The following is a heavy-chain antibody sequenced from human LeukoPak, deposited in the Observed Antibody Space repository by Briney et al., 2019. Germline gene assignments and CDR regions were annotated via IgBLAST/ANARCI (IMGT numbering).Heavy chain of an antibody. V-gene: IGHV1-2*02. J-gene: IGHJ5*02. D-gene: IGHD6-6*01. CDR1: GYTFTGYY. Sequence: ASVKVSRKASGYTFTGYYMHWVRQAPGQGLEWMGWINPNSGGTNYAQKFQGRVTMTRDTSISTAYMELSRLRSDDTAVYYCARVRTYSSSSLKWFDPWGQGTLVTVSS. CDR2: INPNSGGT. CDR3: ARVRTYSSSSLKWFDP.